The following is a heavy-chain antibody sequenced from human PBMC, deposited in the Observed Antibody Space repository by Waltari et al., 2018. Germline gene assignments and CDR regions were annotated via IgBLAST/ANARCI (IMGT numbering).Heavy chain of an antibody. Sequence: EVQLVESGGGLVQHGGSMRLSCAASGFTFSVPWLSWVRQAPGKGLEWVANINQDGSEKYYVDSVKGRFTISRDNAKNSMYLQMNSLRAEDTAVYYCARDRSGSSWGQGTLVTVSS. D-gene: IGHD1-26*01. J-gene: IGHJ5*02. CDR2: INQDGSEK. CDR3: ARDRSGSS. CDR1: GFTFSVPW. V-gene: IGHV3-7*01.